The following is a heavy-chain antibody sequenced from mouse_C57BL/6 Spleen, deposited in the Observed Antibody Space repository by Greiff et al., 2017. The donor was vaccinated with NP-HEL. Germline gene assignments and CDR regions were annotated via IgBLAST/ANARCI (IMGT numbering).Heavy chain of an antibody. CDR3: ARGAYYSNPWFAY. CDR2: IYPGDGDT. Sequence: QVQLQQSGPELVKPGASVKISCKASGYAFSSSWMNWVKQRPGKGLEWIGRIYPGDGDTNYNGKFKGKATLTADKSSSTAYMQLSSLTSEDSAVYFCARGAYYSNPWFAYWGQGTLVTVSA. D-gene: IGHD2-5*01. J-gene: IGHJ3*01. V-gene: IGHV1-82*01. CDR1: GYAFSSSW.